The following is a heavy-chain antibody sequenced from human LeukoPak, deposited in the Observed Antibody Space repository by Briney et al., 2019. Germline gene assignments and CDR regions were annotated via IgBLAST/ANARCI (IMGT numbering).Heavy chain of an antibody. Sequence: ASVKVSCKASGYTFTDYYMHWVRQAPGQGLEWMGWINPSSGDTNYAQKFQGRVTMTRDTSITTAYMELSRLRSDDTAVFYCATCSGSRCYSGWFDPWGQGTLVTSPQ. V-gene: IGHV1-2*02. CDR3: ATCSGSRCYSGWFDP. J-gene: IGHJ5*02. CDR2: INPSSGDT. D-gene: IGHD2-15*01. CDR1: GYTFTDYY.